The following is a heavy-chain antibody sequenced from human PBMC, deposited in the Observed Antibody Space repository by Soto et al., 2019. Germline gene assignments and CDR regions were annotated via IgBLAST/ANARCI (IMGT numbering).Heavy chain of an antibody. D-gene: IGHD3-10*01. J-gene: IGHJ6*02. CDR1: GGSISSYY. V-gene: IGHV4-59*01. Sequence: PSETLSLTCTVSGGSISSYYWSWIRQPPGKGLEWIGYIYYSGSTNYNPSLKSRVTISVDTSKNQFSLKLSSVTAADTAVYYCARDKMVRGVDYYYGMDVWTQGTTVTVS. CDR3: ARDKMVRGVDYYYGMDV. CDR2: IYYSGST.